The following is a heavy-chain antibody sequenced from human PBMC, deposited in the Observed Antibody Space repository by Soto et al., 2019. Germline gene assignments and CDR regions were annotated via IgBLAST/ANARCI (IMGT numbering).Heavy chain of an antibody. V-gene: IGHV3-23*01. CDR1: GFTFSSYA. Sequence: EVQLLESGGGLVQPGGSLRLSCAASGFTFSSYAMSWVRQAPGKGLEWVSAISGSGGSTYYADSVKGRFTISIDNTKNTLYLQMTSLRDADTAVYYCAKVARIVVVPAAFDYWGQGTLVTVSS. CDR2: ISGSGGST. J-gene: IGHJ4*02. D-gene: IGHD2-2*01. CDR3: AKVARIVVVPAAFDY.